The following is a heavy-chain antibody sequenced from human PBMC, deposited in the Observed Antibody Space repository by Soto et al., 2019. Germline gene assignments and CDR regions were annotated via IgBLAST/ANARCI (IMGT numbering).Heavy chain of an antibody. V-gene: IGHV4-4*09. D-gene: IGHD2-2*01. J-gene: IGHJ5*02. Sequence: PSETLSLTCTVSGGSISSDFWSWIRQPPGKGLEWIGYIYISGSTYYSPSLKSRVTISVDRSKNQFSLKLSSVTAADTAVYYCARVPSPWGQGTLVTVSS. CDR2: IYISGST. CDR3: ARVPSP. CDR1: GGSISSDF.